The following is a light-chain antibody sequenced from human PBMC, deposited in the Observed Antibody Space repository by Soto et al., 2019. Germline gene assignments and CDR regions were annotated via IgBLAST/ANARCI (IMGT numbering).Light chain of an antibody. CDR2: DVS. CDR1: PSDVGGYNY. J-gene: IGLJ1*01. CDR3: SSYTSSSTLHV. Sequence: SWLAQPASLSGASGQSITISCTGTPSDVGGYNYVSWYQQHPGKAPKLMIYDVSNRPSGVSNRFSGSKSGNTASLTISGLQAEDEADYYCSSYTSSSTLHVFGTGTKVTV. V-gene: IGLV2-14*01.